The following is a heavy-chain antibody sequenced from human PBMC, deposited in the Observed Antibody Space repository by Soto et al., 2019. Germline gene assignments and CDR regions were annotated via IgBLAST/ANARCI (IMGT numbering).Heavy chain of an antibody. Sequence: EVQLVESGGGLVQPGGSLRLSCAASGFTFSGYWMSWVRQAPGKGLECVANMKQDGSQKEYLDSVKGRFTISRDNAKNSVFVQMNILTAGDTAVSYCARDAYYYGSGRFDHWVQGIMVPVSS. D-gene: IGHD3-10*01. CDR2: MKQDGSQK. V-gene: IGHV3-7*05. J-gene: IGHJ4*02. CDR1: GFTFSGYW. CDR3: ARDAYYYGSGRFDH.